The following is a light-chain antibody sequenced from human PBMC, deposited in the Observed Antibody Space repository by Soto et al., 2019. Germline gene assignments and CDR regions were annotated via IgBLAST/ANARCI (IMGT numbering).Light chain of an antibody. CDR2: DAS. CDR3: QQYNNWPPN. V-gene: IGKV3-15*01. J-gene: IGKJ5*01. CDR1: QSVRSN. Sequence: EIVLTQSPVTLSVSPLERAALXLRASQSVRSNLAWYQQKPGQAPRLLMYDASTRATGIPARFSGSGSGTEFTLTISSLQSEDIAVYFCQQYNNWPPNFGQGTRLEIK.